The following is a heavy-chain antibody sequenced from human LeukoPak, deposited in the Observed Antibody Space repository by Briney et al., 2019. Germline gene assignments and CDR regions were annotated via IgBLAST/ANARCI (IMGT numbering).Heavy chain of an antibody. D-gene: IGHD3-22*01. Sequence: GGSLRLSCVASGFILENHAMSWIRQAPGKGLEWVSGTSSNGEVKYYADSVKGRFTISRDNAKNSLYLQMNSLRAEDTAVYYCARGAYYYEDWGQGTLVTVSS. CDR3: ARGAYYYED. CDR2: TSSNGEVK. J-gene: IGHJ4*02. V-gene: IGHV3-48*01. CDR1: GFILENHA.